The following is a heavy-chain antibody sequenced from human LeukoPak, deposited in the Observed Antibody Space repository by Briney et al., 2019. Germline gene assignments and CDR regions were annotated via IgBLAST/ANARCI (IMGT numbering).Heavy chain of an antibody. CDR1: GGAISSDNYY. CDR3: ARLSDY. Sequence: SETLTLTCTVSGGAISSDNYYWGWILQPPGKGLEWIGSINYSGTTYYNPSLKSRFSISVDTSRTQFSLRLSSATAADTAVYYCARLSDYWGQGTLVTVSS. V-gene: IGHV4-39*01. J-gene: IGHJ4*02. CDR2: INYSGTT.